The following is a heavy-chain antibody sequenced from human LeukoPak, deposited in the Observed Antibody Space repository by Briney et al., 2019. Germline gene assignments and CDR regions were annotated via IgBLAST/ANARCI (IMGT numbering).Heavy chain of an antibody. D-gene: IGHD3-9*01. CDR1: GGSISSSSYY. V-gene: IGHV4-39*01. CDR2: IYYSGST. J-gene: IGHJ4*02. Sequence: SETLSLTCTVSGGSISSSSYYWGWIRQPPGKGLEWIGSIYYSGSTYYNPSLKSRVTISVDTSKNQFSLKLSSVTAADTAVYYCARHGVNYDILTGYRLAGVDYWGQGTRVTVSS. CDR3: ARHGVNYDILTGYRLAGVDY.